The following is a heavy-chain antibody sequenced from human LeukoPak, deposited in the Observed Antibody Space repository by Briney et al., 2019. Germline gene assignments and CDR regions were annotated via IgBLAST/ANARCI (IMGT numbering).Heavy chain of an antibody. CDR1: GGSFSGYY. CDR2: INHSGST. J-gene: IGHJ4*02. V-gene: IGHV4-34*01. D-gene: IGHD6-13*01. CDR3: ARGYSSSWLTFDY. Sequence: SETLSLTCAVYGGSFSGYYWSWIRQPPGKGLEWIGEINHSGSTNYNPCLRSRVTISVDTSKNQFSLKLSSVTAADTAVYYCARGYSSSWLTFDYWGQGTLVTVSS.